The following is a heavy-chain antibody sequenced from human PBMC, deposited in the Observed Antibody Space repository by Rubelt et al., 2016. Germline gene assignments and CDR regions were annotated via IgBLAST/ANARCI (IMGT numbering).Heavy chain of an antibody. CDR2: ISAYNGNT. Sequence: VQLVQSGAEVKKPGASVKVSCKASGYTFTSYGISWVRQAPGQGLEWMGWISAYNGNTNYAQKLQGRVTMHTDTTTSTAYWEVGSLRSDDTAVYYCAGVMITFGGVIEVGWFDPWGQGTLVTVSS. V-gene: IGHV1-18*01. J-gene: IGHJ5*02. D-gene: IGHD3-16*02. CDR1: GYTFTSYG. CDR3: AGVMITFGGVIEVGWFDP.